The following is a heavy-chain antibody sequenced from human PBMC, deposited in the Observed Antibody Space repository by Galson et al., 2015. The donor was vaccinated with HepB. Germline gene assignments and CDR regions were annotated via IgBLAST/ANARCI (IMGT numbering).Heavy chain of an antibody. Sequence: SLRLSCAASGFNFRDYAFHWVRQAPGKGLEWVAVISYDENNYNYVDSVNGRFTISRDNSKNTIYLQMTSLRAEDTALYYCARDGSGIRTYFFDHWGQGTLVTVSS. D-gene: IGHD3-10*01. V-gene: IGHV3-30*04. J-gene: IGHJ4*02. CDR1: GFNFRDYA. CDR3: ARDGSGIRTYFFDH. CDR2: ISYDENNY.